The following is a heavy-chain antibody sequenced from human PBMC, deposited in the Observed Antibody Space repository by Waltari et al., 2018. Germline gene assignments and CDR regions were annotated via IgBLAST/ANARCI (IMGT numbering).Heavy chain of an antibody. D-gene: IGHD2-21*01. J-gene: IGHJ4*02. CDR3: ASHITVPRTRGFDR. V-gene: IGHV4-4*02. CDR1: GVSISNIW. Sequence: QVQLQESGPGLVQPSGILSLTCDVSGVSISNIWWSWFRQSPGKGLEWIGEIYHSGSVNYNPSIKSRVTISVDNAKNQLSLGLNYLTGADTAVYYCASHITVPRTRGFDRWGQGIQVTVSS. CDR2: IYHSGSV.